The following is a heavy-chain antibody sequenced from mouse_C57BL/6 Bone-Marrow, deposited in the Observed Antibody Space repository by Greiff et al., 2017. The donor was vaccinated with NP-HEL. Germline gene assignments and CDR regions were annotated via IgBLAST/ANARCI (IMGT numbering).Heavy chain of an antibody. CDR1: GYTFTDYN. J-gene: IGHJ1*03. V-gene: IGHV1-18*01. Sequence: EVQLQESGPELVKPGASVKISCKASGYTFTDYNMDWVKQSHGKSLEWIGDINPNNGGTIYNQKFKGKATLTVDKSSSTAYMELRSLTSEDTAVYYCARSIYDGSSYRYFDVWGTGTTVTVSS. CDR3: ARSIYDGSSYRYFDV. CDR2: INPNNGGT. D-gene: IGHD1-1*01.